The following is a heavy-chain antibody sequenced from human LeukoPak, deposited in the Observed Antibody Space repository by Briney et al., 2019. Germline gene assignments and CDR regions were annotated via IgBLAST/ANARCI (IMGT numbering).Heavy chain of an antibody. J-gene: IGHJ4*02. CDR3: AKDGAAAGTDYFDY. CDR1: GFTFDDYA. Sequence: GGSLRLSCAASGFTFDDYAMHWVRQAPGKGLEWLSGISWNSGSIGYADSVKGRFTISRDNAKNSLYLQVNSLRAEDMALYYCAKDGAAAGTDYFDYWGQGTLVTVSS. CDR2: ISWNSGSI. V-gene: IGHV3-9*03. D-gene: IGHD6-13*01.